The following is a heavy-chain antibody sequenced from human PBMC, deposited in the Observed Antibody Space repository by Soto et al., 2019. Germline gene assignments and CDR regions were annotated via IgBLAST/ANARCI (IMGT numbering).Heavy chain of an antibody. CDR1: GGSVSSGSYY. V-gene: IGHV4-30-4*08. D-gene: IGHD4-4*01. CDR3: ARKSPLQRFDD. CDR2: IYYSGST. J-gene: IGHJ4*02. Sequence: SETLSLTCTVSGGSVSSGSYYWSWIRQPPGKGLEWIGYIYYSGSTYYNPSLKSRVTISVDTSKNQFSLKLSSVTAADTAVYYCARKSPLQRFDDRGQGTLVTVAS.